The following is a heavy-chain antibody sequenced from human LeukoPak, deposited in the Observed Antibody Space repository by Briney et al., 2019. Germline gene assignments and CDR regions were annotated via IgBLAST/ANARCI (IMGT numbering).Heavy chain of an antibody. J-gene: IGHJ5*02. CDR2: IYTSGST. D-gene: IGHD1-26*01. CDR1: GGSISSYY. CDR3: ARGLYSGSYPYNWFDP. Sequence: SETLSLTCTVSGGSISSYYWRWIRQPAGKGLEWIGRIYTSGSTNYNPSLKSRVTMSVDTSKNQFSLKLSSVTAADTAVYYCARGLYSGSYPYNWFDPWGQGTLVTVSS. V-gene: IGHV4-4*07.